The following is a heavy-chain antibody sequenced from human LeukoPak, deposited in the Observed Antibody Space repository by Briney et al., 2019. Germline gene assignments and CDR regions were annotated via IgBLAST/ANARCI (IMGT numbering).Heavy chain of an antibody. J-gene: IGHJ4*02. Sequence: GTSVKVSCKASGYTFTSYGISWVRQAPGQGLEWMGWISAYNGNTNYAQKLQGRVTMTTDTSTSTAYMELRSLRSDDTAVYYCARDRDYAEHRTPFDYWGQGTLVTVSS. CDR3: ARDRDYAEHRTPFDY. CDR1: GYTFTSYG. D-gene: IGHD4-17*01. V-gene: IGHV1-18*01. CDR2: ISAYNGNT.